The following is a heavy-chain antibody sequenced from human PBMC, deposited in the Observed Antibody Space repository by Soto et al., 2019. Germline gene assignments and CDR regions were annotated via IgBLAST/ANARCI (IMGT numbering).Heavy chain of an antibody. CDR2: ISGSGGST. CDR3: AKANVDIVATMYFDY. CDR1: GVTFSDSS. J-gene: IGHJ4*02. V-gene: IGHV3-23*01. Sequence: GGSLRLSCAASGVTFSDSSMNWVRQAPGKGLEWVSAISGSGGSTYYADSVKGRFTISRDNSKNTLYLQMNSRRAEDTAVYYCAKANVDIVATMYFDYWGQGTLVTVSS. D-gene: IGHD5-12*01.